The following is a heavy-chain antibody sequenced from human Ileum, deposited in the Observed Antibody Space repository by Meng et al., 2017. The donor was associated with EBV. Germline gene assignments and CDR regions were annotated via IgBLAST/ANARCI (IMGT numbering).Heavy chain of an antibody. CDR2: IRSKAYSSAT. CDR3: IRNLGYCSGGSCA. CDR1: GFTFSGST. J-gene: IGHJ5*02. V-gene: IGHV3-73*02. D-gene: IGHD2-15*01. Sequence: GRLVESGGGVGQPGGSLKLSCAASGFTFSGSTMHWVRQASGKGLEWVGRIRSKAYSSATAYAASVKGRFTISRDDSKNTAYLQMNSLKTEDTAVYYCIRNLGYCSGGSCAWGQGTLVTVSS.